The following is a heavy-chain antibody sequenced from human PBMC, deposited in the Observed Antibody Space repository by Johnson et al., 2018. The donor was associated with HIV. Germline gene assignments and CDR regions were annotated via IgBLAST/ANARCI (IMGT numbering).Heavy chain of an antibody. V-gene: IGHV3-66*01. CDR3: ARGDGYRRAFDI. CDR1: GFTFSSYY. J-gene: IGHJ3*02. Sequence: VQLVESGGGLVQPGGSLRLSCAASGFTFSSYYMSWVRQAPGKGLEWVSVIYSGGNTYYTDSVQGRFTISRDNAKNSLYLQMNSLRAEDTAVYYCARGDGYRRAFDIWGQGTMVTVSS. D-gene: IGHD1-1*01. CDR2: IYSGGNT.